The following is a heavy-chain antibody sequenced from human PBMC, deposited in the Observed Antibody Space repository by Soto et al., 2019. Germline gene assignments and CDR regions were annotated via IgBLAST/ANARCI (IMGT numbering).Heavy chain of an antibody. D-gene: IGHD3-16*01. V-gene: IGHV3-72*01. CDR2: TKNKANSYTT. J-gene: IGHJ4*02. Sequence: PGRSLRLSCAASGFTFSDRYMDWVRQAPGKGLEWVGRTKNKANSYTTEYAASVKGRFTISRDYSRDSVYLQMNSLKTDDTAVYYCTIEGAYPGPDFDYWGQGTLVTVYS. CDR3: TIEGAYPGPDFDY. CDR1: GFTFSDRY.